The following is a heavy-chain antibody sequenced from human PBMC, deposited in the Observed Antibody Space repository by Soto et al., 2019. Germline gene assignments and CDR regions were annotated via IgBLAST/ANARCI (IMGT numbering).Heavy chain of an antibody. V-gene: IGHV3-53*02. CDR1: GFTVSSNY. D-gene: IGHD6-13*01. CDR3: ASTGGYYYYYGMDV. CDR2: IYSGGST. J-gene: IGHJ6*02. Sequence: EVQPVETGGGLIQPGGSLRLSCAASGFTVSSNYMSWVRQAPGKGLEWVSVIYSGGSTYYADSVKGRFTISRDNSKNTLYLQMNSLRAEDTAVYYCASTGGYYYYYGMDVWGQGTTVTVSS.